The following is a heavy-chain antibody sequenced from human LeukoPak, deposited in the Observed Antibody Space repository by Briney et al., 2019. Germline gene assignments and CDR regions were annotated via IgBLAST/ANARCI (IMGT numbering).Heavy chain of an antibody. J-gene: IGHJ6*03. Sequence: ASVKVSCKASGYTLTGYYMHWVRQAPGQGLEWMGWINPNSGGAIYAQKFQGRVTMTRDTSISTAYMELSRLRSDDTAVYYCARGEWGGFYYYYMDVWGKGTTVTISS. CDR2: INPNSGGA. V-gene: IGHV1-2*02. D-gene: IGHD1-26*01. CDR1: GYTLTGYY. CDR3: ARGEWGGFYYYYMDV.